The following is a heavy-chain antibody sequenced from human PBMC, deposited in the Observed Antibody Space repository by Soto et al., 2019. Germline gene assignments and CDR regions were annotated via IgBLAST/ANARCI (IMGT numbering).Heavy chain of an antibody. J-gene: IGHJ5*02. Sequence: ETLSLTCSVSGDCVSSGSYYWSWVRQPPGKGLEWIGYIFYSGNTNYNPSLQSRVTISVDTSKNQFSLKLRSVTAADTAMYYCARHYSGSYYSHWFDPWGQGTLVTVSS. D-gene: IGHD1-26*01. V-gene: IGHV4-61*01. CDR2: IFYSGNT. CDR1: GDCVSSGSYY. CDR3: ARHYSGSYYSHWFDP.